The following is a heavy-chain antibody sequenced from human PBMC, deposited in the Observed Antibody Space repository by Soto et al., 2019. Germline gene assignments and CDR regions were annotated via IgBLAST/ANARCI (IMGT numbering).Heavy chain of an antibody. CDR1: GYTFTSYG. Sequence: ASVKVSCKASGYTFTSYGISWVRQAPGQGLEWMGWISAYNGNTNYAQKLQGRVTVTTDTSTSTAYMELRSLRSDDTAVYYCARVSGWPDSYYYYGMDVWGQGTTVTVSS. V-gene: IGHV1-18*01. CDR2: ISAYNGNT. J-gene: IGHJ6*02. D-gene: IGHD6-19*01. CDR3: ARVSGWPDSYYYYGMDV.